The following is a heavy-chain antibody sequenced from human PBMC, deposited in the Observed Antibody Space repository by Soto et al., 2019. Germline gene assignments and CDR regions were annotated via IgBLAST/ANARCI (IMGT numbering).Heavy chain of an antibody. D-gene: IGHD4-17*01. Sequence: QLQLQESGSGLVKPSQTLSLTCAVSGGSISSGGYSWSWIRQPPGKGLEEIGYIYHSGYTYCNPSLKIRVTISVDGSKNQIALKLSSVTAADTAVYYCAGAHYGDYGYGMDVWGQGTTVTVSS. CDR2: IYHSGYT. V-gene: IGHV4-30-2*01. CDR1: GGSISSGGYS. J-gene: IGHJ6*02. CDR3: AGAHYGDYGYGMDV.